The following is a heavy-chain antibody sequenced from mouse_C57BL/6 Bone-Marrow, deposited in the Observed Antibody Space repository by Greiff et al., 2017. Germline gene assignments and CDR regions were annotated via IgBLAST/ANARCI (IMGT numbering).Heavy chain of an antibody. CDR1: GFNIKDDY. CDR3: TTWLFMVTTNY. V-gene: IGHV14-4*01. J-gene: IGHJ2*01. Sequence: VQLKESGAELVRPGASVKLSCTASGFNIKDDYMHWVKQRPEQGLEWIGWIDPENGDTEYASKFQGKATITADTSSNTAYLQLSSLTSEDTAVYYCTTWLFMVTTNYWGQGTTLTVSS. D-gene: IGHD2-2*01. CDR2: IDPENGDT.